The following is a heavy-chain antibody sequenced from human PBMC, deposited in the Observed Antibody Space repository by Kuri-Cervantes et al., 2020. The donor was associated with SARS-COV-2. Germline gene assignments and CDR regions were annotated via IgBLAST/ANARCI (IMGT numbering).Heavy chain of an antibody. D-gene: IGHD6-13*01. V-gene: IGHV3-73*01. CDR1: GFTFSSYS. Sequence: GGSLRLSCAASGFTFSSYSMIWVRQAPGKGLEWIGRIRSSKYNYATMYGPSVTGRFTISRDDSKSMAYLQMNSLRAEDTAVYYCAKDRKQIAAAGLDVWGKGTTVTVSS. J-gene: IGHJ6*04. CDR2: IRSSKYNYAT. CDR3: AKDRKQIAAAGLDV.